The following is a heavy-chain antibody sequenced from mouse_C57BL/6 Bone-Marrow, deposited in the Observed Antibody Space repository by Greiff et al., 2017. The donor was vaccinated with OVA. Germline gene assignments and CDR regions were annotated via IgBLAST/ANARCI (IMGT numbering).Heavy chain of an antibody. V-gene: IGHV1-72*01. CDR2: IYPNSGGT. J-gene: IGHJ3*01. CDR1: GYTFTSYW. CDR3: AKEGDYYGSSRFAY. Sequence: VQLQQPGAELVKPGASVKLSCKASGYTFTSYWMHWVKQRPGRGLEWIGRIYPNSGGTKYNEKFKGKATLTADKSSSTAYMQLSSLTSEASAVYYSAKEGDYYGSSRFAYWGQGTLVTVSA. D-gene: IGHD1-1*01.